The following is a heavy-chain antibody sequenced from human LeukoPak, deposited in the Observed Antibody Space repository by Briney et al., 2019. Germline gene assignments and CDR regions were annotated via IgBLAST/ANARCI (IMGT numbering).Heavy chain of an antibody. V-gene: IGHV4-61*01. CDR2: IYYSGST. D-gene: IGHD2-8*01. CDR3: TRSTNLEAFDI. CDR1: GGSVSSGTYY. J-gene: IGHJ3*02. Sequence: SETLSLTCTVSGGSVSSGTYYWNWIRQPPGKGLEWIGYIYYSGSTNYNPSLKSRVTVSVDTSKNQCSLKLNSVTTADTAVYYCTRSTNLEAFDIWGQGTMVTVSS.